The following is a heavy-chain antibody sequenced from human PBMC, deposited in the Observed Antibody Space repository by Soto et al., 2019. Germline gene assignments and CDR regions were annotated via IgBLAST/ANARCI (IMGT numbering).Heavy chain of an antibody. CDR2: ISWNSGSI. V-gene: IGHV3-9*01. CDR3: AKDKMNPSWFDP. Sequence: EVQLVESGGGLVQPGRSLRLSCAASGFTFDDYAMHWVRQAPGKGLEWVSGISWNSGSIGYADSVKGRFTISRDNAKNSLYLQMNSLRAEDTALYYCAKDKMNPSWFDPWGQGTLVTVSS. CDR1: GFTFDDYA. J-gene: IGHJ5*02.